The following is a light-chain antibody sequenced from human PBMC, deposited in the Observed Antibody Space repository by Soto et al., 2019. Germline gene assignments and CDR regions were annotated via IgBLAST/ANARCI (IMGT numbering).Light chain of an antibody. CDR3: QQYYSYPFT. J-gene: IGKJ4*01. CDR1: QGISSY. CDR2: AAS. V-gene: IGKV1-8*01. Sequence: AIRMTQSPSSFSASTGDRVTITCRASQGISSYLAWYQQKPGKAPKLLIYAASTLQSGVPSRFSGSGSGTDCTRTISCLQSEDFATYYCQQYYSYPFTFGGGTKVEIK.